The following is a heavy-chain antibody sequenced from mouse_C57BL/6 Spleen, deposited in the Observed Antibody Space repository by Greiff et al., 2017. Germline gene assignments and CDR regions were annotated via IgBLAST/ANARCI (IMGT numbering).Heavy chain of an antibody. J-gene: IGHJ2*01. CDR2: IDPSDSYT. Sequence: QVQLQQPGAELVMPGASVKLSCKASGYTFTSYWMHWVKQRPGQGLEWIGEIDPSDSYTNYNQTFKGKFILTVDKSSSTAYMQLSSLTSEDSAVYYCARRGIYDGYYPFDYWGQGTTLTVSS. CDR3: ARRGIYDGYYPFDY. CDR1: GYTFTSYW. V-gene: IGHV1-69*01. D-gene: IGHD2-3*01.